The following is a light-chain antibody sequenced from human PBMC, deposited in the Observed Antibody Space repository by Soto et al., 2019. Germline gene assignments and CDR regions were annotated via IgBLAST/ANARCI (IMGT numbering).Light chain of an antibody. V-gene: IGLV2-8*01. CDR3: SSYAGSNNLV. Sequence: SVLTQPPSASGSPGQSVTISCTGTSSDVGGYNYVSWYQQHPGKAPKLMIYDVSKRPSGVPDRFSGSKSGNTASLTVSGLQAEGEADYYCSSYAGSNNLVFGTGTKVTVL. J-gene: IGLJ1*01. CDR1: SSDVGGYNY. CDR2: DVS.